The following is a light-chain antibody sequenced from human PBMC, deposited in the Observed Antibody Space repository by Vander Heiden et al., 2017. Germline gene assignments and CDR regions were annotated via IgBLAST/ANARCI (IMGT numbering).Light chain of an antibody. CDR2: DAT. CDR1: QGITSA. Sequence: AIKLTQSPSSLSTSVGARVTITCRASQGITSALAWYQQKTGKRPELLIYDATSLETGVPLRFSGSGSGTDFTLTISSLQPEDAATYFCQQFSIYPRTFGQGTKLEIK. V-gene: IGKV1-13*02. CDR3: QQFSIYPRT. J-gene: IGKJ2*02.